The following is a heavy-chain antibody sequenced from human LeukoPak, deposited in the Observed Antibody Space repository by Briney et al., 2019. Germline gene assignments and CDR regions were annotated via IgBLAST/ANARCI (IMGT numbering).Heavy chain of an antibody. Sequence: ASVKVSCKASGYTFTGYYMHWVRQAPGQGLEWMGWINPNSGGTNYAQKFQGRVTMTRDTSISTAYMELSRLRSDDTAVYYCATRIAAAGTLDFWGQGTLVTVSS. CDR3: ATRIAAAGTLDF. CDR1: GYTFTGYY. CDR2: INPNSGGT. J-gene: IGHJ4*02. D-gene: IGHD6-13*01. V-gene: IGHV1-2*02.